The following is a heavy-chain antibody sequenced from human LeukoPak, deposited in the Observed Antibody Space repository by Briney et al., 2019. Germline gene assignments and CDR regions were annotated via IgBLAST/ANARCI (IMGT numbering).Heavy chain of an antibody. J-gene: IGHJ4*02. CDR3: ARENSGSYREFDY. CDR2: IYYSGSA. V-gene: IGHV4-31*03. D-gene: IGHD1-26*01. Sequence: SQTLSLTCTVSGGSIISENYFWSWLRQHPGKGLEWIGYIYYSGSAHYNPSLRSRVTMSVDTSENRFSLKLSSVTAADTAVFYCARENSGSYREFDYWGQGTLVTVSS. CDR1: GGSIISENYF.